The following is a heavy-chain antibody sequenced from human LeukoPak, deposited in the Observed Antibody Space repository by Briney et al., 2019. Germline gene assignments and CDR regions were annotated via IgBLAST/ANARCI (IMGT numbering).Heavy chain of an antibody. CDR2: ISERGGST. D-gene: IGHD3-10*01. CDR3: AKRGIVIRGILVIGYHQEAYHYDY. CDR1: GISLSSYA. J-gene: IGHJ4*02. Sequence: GGSLRLSCVVSGISLSSYAMSWVRQAPGKGLEWVSYISERGGSTAYADSVKGRFTISRDNSLNTLYQQMSSLRAEDTAVYFCAKRGIVIRGILVIGYHQEAYHYDYWGQGVLVTVSS. V-gene: IGHV3-23*01.